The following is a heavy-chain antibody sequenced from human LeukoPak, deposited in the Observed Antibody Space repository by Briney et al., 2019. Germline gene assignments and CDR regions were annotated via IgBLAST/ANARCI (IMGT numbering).Heavy chain of an antibody. V-gene: IGHV4-59*08. CDR3: ARPLDVAGSFDY. CDR1: GGSISSYY. CDR2: IYYSGST. J-gene: IGHJ4*02. D-gene: IGHD6-19*01. Sequence: PSETLSLTCTVSGGSISSYYWSWIRQPPGKGLEWIGYIYYSGSTNYNPSLKSRVTISVDTSKNQFSLKLSSVTAADTAVYYCARPLDVAGSFDYWGQGTLVTVSS.